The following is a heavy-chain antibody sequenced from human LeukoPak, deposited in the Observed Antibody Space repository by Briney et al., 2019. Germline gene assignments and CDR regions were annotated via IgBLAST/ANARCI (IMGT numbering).Heavy chain of an antibody. CDR2: IYDSGST. CDR1: GDSISSYY. J-gene: IGHJ4*02. Sequence: PSETLSLTCTVSGDSISSYYWSWIRQPPGKGLEWIGNIYDSGSTNYNPSLKSRVTISVDTSKNQFSLRLSSVTAADTAVYYCAKYSTSPHVTTRIGYWGQGTLVTVSS. V-gene: IGHV4-59*01. D-gene: IGHD6-6*01. CDR3: AKYSTSPHVTTRIGY.